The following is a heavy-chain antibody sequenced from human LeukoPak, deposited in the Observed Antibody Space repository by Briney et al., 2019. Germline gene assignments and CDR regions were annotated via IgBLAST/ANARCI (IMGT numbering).Heavy chain of an antibody. D-gene: IGHD2-2*02. CDR1: GGSISSGDYY. J-gene: IGHJ1*01. Sequence: PSETLSLTCTVSGGSISSGDYYWSWIRQPPGKGLEWIGYIYYSGSTYYNPSLKSRVTISVDTSKNQFSLKLSSVTAADTAVYYCARLTVVPATIGAWGEGNLVTASS. V-gene: IGHV4-30-4*08. CDR3: ARLTVVPATIGA. CDR2: IYYSGST.